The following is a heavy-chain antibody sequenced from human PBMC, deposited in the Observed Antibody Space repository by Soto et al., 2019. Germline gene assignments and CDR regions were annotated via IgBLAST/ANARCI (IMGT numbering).Heavy chain of an antibody. V-gene: IGHV1-18*01. D-gene: IGHD2-21*01. CDR3: ARVSCGGDCLSGADFDY. CDR1: GYTFTTYG. Sequence: QVQLVQSGTEVKKAGSAVKVSCKTSGYTFTTYGISWIRQAPGQGLEWIAWISVYNGDTNYAQNVQRRVTMTTAPLTSTAYLELRSPRSDDTAVYYCARVSCGGDCLSGADFDYWGQGTLVTVS. J-gene: IGHJ4*02. CDR2: ISVYNGDT.